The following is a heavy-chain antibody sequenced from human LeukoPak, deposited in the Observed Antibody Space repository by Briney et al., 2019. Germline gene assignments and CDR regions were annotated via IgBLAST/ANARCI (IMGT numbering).Heavy chain of an antibody. Sequence: GGSLRLSCAASGFTVSSNYMSWVRQAPGKGLEWVSVIYSGGSTYYADSVKGRFTISRDNSKNTVYLQMNSLRAEDTAVYYCARAMTTVTLYYYYYTDVWGKGTTVTVSS. CDR1: GFTVSSNY. CDR2: IYSGGST. J-gene: IGHJ6*03. V-gene: IGHV3-53*01. D-gene: IGHD4-17*01. CDR3: ARAMTTVTLYYYYYTDV.